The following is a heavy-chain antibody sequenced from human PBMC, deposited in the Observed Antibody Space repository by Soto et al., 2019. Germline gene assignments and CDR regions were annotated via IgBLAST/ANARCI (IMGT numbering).Heavy chain of an antibody. V-gene: IGHV3-23*01. CDR2: ISGSGGST. Sequence: EVQLLESGGGLVQPGGSLRLSCAASGFTFSSYAMSWVRQAPGKGLEWVSAISGSGGSTYYADSVKGRFTISRDNSKNTLYLQMNSLRAEDTAVYYCAKGGYCSGGSCYYVPPFDYWGHGTLVTVSS. CDR1: GFTFSSYA. J-gene: IGHJ4*01. D-gene: IGHD2-15*01. CDR3: AKGGYCSGGSCYYVPPFDY.